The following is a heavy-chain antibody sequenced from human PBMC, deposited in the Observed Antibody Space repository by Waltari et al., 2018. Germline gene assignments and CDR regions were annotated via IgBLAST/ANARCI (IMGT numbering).Heavy chain of an antibody. J-gene: IGHJ4*02. CDR3: ARDTSSSWADY. CDR1: GFTFSSYS. D-gene: IGHD6-13*01. Sequence: SGAASGFTFSSYSMNWVRQAPGKGLEWVSSISSSSSYIYYADSVKGRFTISRDNAKNSLYLQMNSLRAEDTTVYYCARDTSSSWADYWGQGTLVTVSS. CDR2: ISSSSSYI. V-gene: IGHV3-21*01.